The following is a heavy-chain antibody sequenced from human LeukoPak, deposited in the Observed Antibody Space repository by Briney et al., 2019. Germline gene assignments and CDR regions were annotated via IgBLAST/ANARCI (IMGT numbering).Heavy chain of an antibody. D-gene: IGHD6-13*01. V-gene: IGHV1-8*01. CDR2: MNPNSGNT. CDR1: GYTFTSYD. CDR3: ASSGAAAGDFDY. Sequence: ASVKVSCKASGYTFTSYDINWVRQATGQGLEWMGWMNPNSGNTGYAQKFQGRVTMTRNTSISTAYMELSSLRSEDTAVYYCASSGAAAGDFDYWGQGTLVTVSS. J-gene: IGHJ4*02.